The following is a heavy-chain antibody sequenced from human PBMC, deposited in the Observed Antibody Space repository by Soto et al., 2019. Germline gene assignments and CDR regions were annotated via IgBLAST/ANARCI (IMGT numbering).Heavy chain of an antibody. Sequence: PGGSLRLSCAASGFTFSTYGLHWVRQAPGKGLEWVAVIWYDGSQRYYADSVKGRFTISRDYSKNTLYLQMNSLRAEDTAVYYCARDLGRFNYGSAYFDYWGQGTLVTVSS. D-gene: IGHD3-10*01. J-gene: IGHJ4*02. CDR1: GFTFSTYG. V-gene: IGHV3-33*01. CDR2: IWYDGSQR. CDR3: ARDLGRFNYGSAYFDY.